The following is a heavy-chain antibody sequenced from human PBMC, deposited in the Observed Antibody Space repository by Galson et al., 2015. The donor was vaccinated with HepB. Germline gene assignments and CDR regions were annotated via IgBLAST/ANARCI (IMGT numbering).Heavy chain of an antibody. CDR3: ARASIAAAGTPVDY. V-gene: IGHV1-69*02. CDR1: GGTFSSYT. Sequence: SVKVSCKASGGTFSSYTISWVRQAPGQGLEWMGRTIPILGIANYAQKFQGRVTITADKSTSTAYMELSSLRSEDTAVYYCARASIAAAGTPVDYWGQGTLVTVSS. CDR2: TIPILGIA. J-gene: IGHJ4*02. D-gene: IGHD6-13*01.